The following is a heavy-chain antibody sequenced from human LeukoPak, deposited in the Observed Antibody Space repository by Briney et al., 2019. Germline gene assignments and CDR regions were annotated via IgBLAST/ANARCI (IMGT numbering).Heavy chain of an antibody. CDR1: GYHYNSHW. CDR2: IYPADSDT. CDR3: DRQAMVEDGPDY. V-gene: IGHV5-51*01. Sequence: GESLKISFQCPGYHYNSHWIRCVRQMPGNGLEWMGIIYPADSDTRYSPSFQGQVTISADKSISTAYLQWSSLQASDTAMYYCDRQAMVEDGPDYWGQGTLVTVSS. J-gene: IGHJ4*02. D-gene: IGHD5-18*01.